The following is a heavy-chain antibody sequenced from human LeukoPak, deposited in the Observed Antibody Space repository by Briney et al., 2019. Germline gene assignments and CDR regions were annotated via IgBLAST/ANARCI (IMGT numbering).Heavy chain of an antibody. CDR3: ARLRWAAGDGYYFDY. J-gene: IGHJ4*02. Sequence: GESLKISFQGSGYSFTTHWIGWVRQMTGKGLEWMGIINLDDSDTRYSPSFQGQVSISVDKSISAASLQWSSLKASDTAMYYCARLRWAAGDGYYFDYWGRGTLVSVSS. V-gene: IGHV5-51*01. CDR1: GYSFTTHW. CDR2: INLDDSDT. D-gene: IGHD6-13*01.